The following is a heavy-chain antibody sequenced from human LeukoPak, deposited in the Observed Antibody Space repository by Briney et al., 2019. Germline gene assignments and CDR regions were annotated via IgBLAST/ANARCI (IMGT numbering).Heavy chain of an antibody. CDR2: IIPIFGTA. D-gene: IGHD6-19*01. CDR3: ARDRDSSGWHRSYYYGMDV. CDR1: GGTFSSYA. J-gene: IGHJ6*02. V-gene: IGHV1-69*13. Sequence: WASVKVSCKASGGTFSSYAISWVRQAPGQGLEWMGGIIPIFGTANYAQKFQGRVTITADESTSTAYMELSSLRPEDTAVYYCARDRDSSGWHRSYYYGMDVWGQGTTVTVSS.